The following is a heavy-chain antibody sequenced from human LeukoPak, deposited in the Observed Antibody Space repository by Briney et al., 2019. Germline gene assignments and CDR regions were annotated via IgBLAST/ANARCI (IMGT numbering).Heavy chain of an antibody. CDR3: ARDAQGSSWYISWFDP. V-gene: IGHV1-46*01. Sequence: GASVKVSCKASGGTFSSYAISWVRQAPGQGLEWMGIINPSGGSTSYAQKFQGRVTMTRDTSTSTVYMELSSLRSEDTAVYYCARDAQGSSWYISWFDPWGQGTLVTVSS. D-gene: IGHD6-13*01. J-gene: IGHJ5*02. CDR2: INPSGGST. CDR1: GGTFSSYA.